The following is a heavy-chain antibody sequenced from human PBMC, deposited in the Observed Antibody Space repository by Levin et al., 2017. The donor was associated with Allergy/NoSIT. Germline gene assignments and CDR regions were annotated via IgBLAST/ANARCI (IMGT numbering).Heavy chain of an antibody. Sequence: GESLKISCKGSGYSFTSYWIGWVRQMPGKGLEWMGIIYPGDSDTRYSPSFQGQVTISADKSISTAYLQWSSLKASDTAMYYCARLASVSSTGGVHNWFDPWGQGTLVTVSS. V-gene: IGHV5-51*01. CDR1: GYSFTSYW. CDR3: ARLASVSSTGGVHNWFDP. D-gene: IGHD2-8*02. CDR2: IYPGDSDT. J-gene: IGHJ5*02.